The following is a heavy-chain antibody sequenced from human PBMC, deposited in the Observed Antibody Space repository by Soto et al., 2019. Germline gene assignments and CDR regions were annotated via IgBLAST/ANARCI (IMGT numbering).Heavy chain of an antibody. Sequence: QVQLVQSGAEVKKPGSSVKVSCKASGGTFSSYTISWVRQAPGQGLEWMGRIIPILGIANYAQKFQGRVTITADQSTSTAYMELSSLRSEDTAVYYCARGGWELLTFDYWGQGTLVTVSS. J-gene: IGHJ4*02. CDR2: IIPILGIA. CDR1: GGTFSSYT. CDR3: ARGGWELLTFDY. V-gene: IGHV1-69*02. D-gene: IGHD1-26*01.